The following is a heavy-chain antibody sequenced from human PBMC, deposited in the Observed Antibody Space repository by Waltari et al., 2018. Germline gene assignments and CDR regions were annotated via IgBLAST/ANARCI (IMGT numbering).Heavy chain of an antibody. V-gene: IGHV1-69*12. J-gene: IGHJ4*02. CDR1: GGTFSSYA. CDR2: IIPIFGTA. Sequence: QVQLVQSGAEVKKPGSSVKVSCKASGGTFSSYAISWVRQAPGQGLEWMGGIIPIFGTANYAQKFQGRVTITADESTSTAYMELSSLRSEDTAVYYCASGGYSGYDRSSPFDYWGQGTLVTVSS. D-gene: IGHD5-12*01. CDR3: ASGGYSGYDRSSPFDY.